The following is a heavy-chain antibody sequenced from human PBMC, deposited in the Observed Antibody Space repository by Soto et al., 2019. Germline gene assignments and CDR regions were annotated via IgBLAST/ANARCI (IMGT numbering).Heavy chain of an antibody. Sequence: QVQLVQSGAEVKKPGSSVKVSCKASGGTFSSYAISWVRQAPGQGLEWMGGSIPIFGTANYAQKFQGRVTITEDESTSTAYRELSSLRSEDTAMYYCAIPPYPLSPKYVSGRIYYYYGIDVWGQGTTVTVCS. D-gene: IGHD3-16*01. J-gene: IGHJ6*02. CDR3: AIPPYPLSPKYVSGRIYYYYGIDV. CDR2: SIPIFGTA. CDR1: GGTFSSYA. V-gene: IGHV1-69*01.